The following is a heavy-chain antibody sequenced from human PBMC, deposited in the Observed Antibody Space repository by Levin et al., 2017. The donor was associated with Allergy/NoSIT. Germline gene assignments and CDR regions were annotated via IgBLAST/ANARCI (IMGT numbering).Heavy chain of an antibody. J-gene: IGHJ3*02. Sequence: SETLSLTCAVYGGSFSGYYWSWIRQPPGKGLEWIGEINHSGSTNYNPSLKSRVTISVDTSKNQFSLKLSSVTAADTAVYYCARDIWFGELLDAFDIWGQGTMVTVSS. D-gene: IGHD3-10*01. CDR2: INHSGST. CDR3: ARDIWFGELLDAFDI. CDR1: GGSFSGYY. V-gene: IGHV4-34*01.